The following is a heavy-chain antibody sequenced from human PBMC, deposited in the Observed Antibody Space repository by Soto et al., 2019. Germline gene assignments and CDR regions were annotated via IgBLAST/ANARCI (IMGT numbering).Heavy chain of an antibody. D-gene: IGHD2-21*01. J-gene: IGHJ3*02. CDR2: IIPMLGVR. Sequence: QVQLVQSGAEVKKPGSSVKVSCKVSGGTFSTYSMFWVRQAPGQGLEWMGRIIPMLGVRNYAQRFQDRVTIIADKSTATVHMELSSLRSEDTALYYCTIGSWSGEVFDIWGQGTMVTVSS. V-gene: IGHV1-69*02. CDR1: GGTFSTYS. CDR3: TIGSWSGEVFDI.